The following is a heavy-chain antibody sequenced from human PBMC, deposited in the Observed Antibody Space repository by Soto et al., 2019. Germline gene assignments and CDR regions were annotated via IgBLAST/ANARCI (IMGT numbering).Heavy chain of an antibody. CDR1: GFMFSSYW. CDR2: IKEDGTVK. CDR3: ARRYMDV. V-gene: IGHV3-7*01. Sequence: EVQLVESGGGLVQPGGSLRLSCAASGFMFSSYWMHWVRQAPGKGLEWVANIKEDGTVKYYLGSVRGRFTISRDNAQNSLCLEMNSLIAEDTAVYYCARRYMDVWGKGTTLTVSS. J-gene: IGHJ6*03.